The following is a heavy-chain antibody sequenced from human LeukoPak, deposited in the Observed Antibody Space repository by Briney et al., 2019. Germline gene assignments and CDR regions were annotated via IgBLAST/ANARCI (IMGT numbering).Heavy chain of an antibody. CDR2: IYYSGST. CDR1: GGSISSSSYY. D-gene: IGHD1-7*01. CDR3: ARQGENYSSFDY. V-gene: IGHV4-39*01. J-gene: IGHJ4*02. Sequence: SETLSLTCTVSGGSISSSSYYWGWIRQPPGKGLEWIGSIYYSGSTYYNPSLKSRLTISVDTSKNQFSLKLSSVTAADTAVYYCARQGENYSSFDYWGQGTLVTVSS.